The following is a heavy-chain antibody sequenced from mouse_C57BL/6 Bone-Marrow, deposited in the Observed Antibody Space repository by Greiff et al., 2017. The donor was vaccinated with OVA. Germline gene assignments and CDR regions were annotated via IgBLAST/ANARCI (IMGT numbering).Heavy chain of an antibody. Sequence: QVQLQQSGAELVRPGTSVKVSCKASGYALTNYLIEWVKQRPGQGLEWIGVINPGSGGTNYNEKFKGKATLTADKSSSTAYMQLSSLTSEDSAVYCCARAYYSNYIAYWGQGTLVTVSA. V-gene: IGHV1-54*01. CDR3: ARAYYSNYIAY. CDR2: INPGSGGT. J-gene: IGHJ3*01. D-gene: IGHD2-5*01. CDR1: GYALTNYL.